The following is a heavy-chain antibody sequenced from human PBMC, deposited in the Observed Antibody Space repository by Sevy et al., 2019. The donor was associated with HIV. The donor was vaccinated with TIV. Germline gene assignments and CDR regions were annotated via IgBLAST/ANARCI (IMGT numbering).Heavy chain of an antibody. CDR1: GFTFSSYS. CDR3: ASWGSSRAFDI. J-gene: IGHJ3*02. Sequence: GGSLRLSCAASGFTFSSYSMNWVRQAPGKGLEWVSSISSSSSYIYYADSVKGRFTISRDNAKNSLYLQMNSLRAEDTAVYYSASWGSSRAFDIWGQWTMVTVSS. D-gene: IGHD6-6*01. CDR2: ISSSSSYI. V-gene: IGHV3-21*01.